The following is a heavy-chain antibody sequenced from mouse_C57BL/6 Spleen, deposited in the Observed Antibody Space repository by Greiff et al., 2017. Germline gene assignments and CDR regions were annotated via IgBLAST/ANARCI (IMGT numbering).Heavy chain of an antibody. V-gene: IGHV1-52*01. CDR1: GYTFTSYW. CDR2: IDPSDSET. Sequence: QVQLQQPGAELVRPGSSVKLSCKASGYTFTSYWMHWVKQRPIQGLEWIGNIDPSDSETHYNQKFKDKATLTVDKSSSTAYMQLSSLTSEDSAVYYCARGDCYGSSYLFAYWGQGTLVTVSA. CDR3: ARGDCYGSSYLFAY. D-gene: IGHD1-1*01. J-gene: IGHJ3*01.